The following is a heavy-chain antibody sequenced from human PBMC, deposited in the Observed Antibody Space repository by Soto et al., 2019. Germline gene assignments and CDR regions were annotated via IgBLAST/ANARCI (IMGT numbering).Heavy chain of an antibody. V-gene: IGHV4-59*01. CDR2: IYYSGST. CDR1: GGSISSYY. J-gene: IGHJ6*04. D-gene: IGHD3-3*01. CDR3: ARQWSGNYYYNGMDV. Sequence: PSETLSLTCTVSGGSISSYYWSWIRQPPGKGLEWIGYIYYSGSTNYNPSLKSRVTISVDTSKNQFSLKLSSVTAADTAVYYCARQWSGNYYYNGMDVRRAGTPVNVSA.